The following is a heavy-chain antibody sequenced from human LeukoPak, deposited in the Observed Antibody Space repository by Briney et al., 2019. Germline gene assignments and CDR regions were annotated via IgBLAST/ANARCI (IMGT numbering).Heavy chain of an antibody. V-gene: IGHV3-23*01. CDR2: VSGNGDTT. CDR1: GFTFSNYA. CDR3: AKARYGVNSWYFDL. D-gene: IGHD4-17*01. Sequence: GGSLRLSCAASGFTFSNYAMVWVRQAPGKGLEWVSSVSGNGDTTYYADSVKGRFTISRDNSKNTLSLQMNSLRAEDTAVYYSAKARYGVNSWYFDLWGRGALVTVSS. J-gene: IGHJ2*01.